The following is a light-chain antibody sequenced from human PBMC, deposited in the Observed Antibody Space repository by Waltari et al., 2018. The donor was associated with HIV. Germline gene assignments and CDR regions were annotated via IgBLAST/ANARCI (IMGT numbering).Light chain of an antibody. CDR2: SAS. J-gene: IGKJ1*01. Sequence: EVVLTQSPGTLSLSPGERATLSCRVSQSLISDYLAWYQQKPGQAPSLLVYSASNRAAGVPDRFEGGGFGTEFTLTITRLEPEDSAVYYCQHSFGTFGQGTKVEI. V-gene: IGKV3-20*01. CDR1: QSLISDY. CDR3: QHSFGT.